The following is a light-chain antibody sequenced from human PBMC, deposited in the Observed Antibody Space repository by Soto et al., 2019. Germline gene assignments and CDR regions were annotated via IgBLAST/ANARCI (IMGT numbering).Light chain of an antibody. CDR3: QQYGSSPIT. CDR1: QSITSSY. CDR2: GSS. V-gene: IGKV3-20*01. J-gene: IGKJ5*01. Sequence: EIVLTQSPGTLSLSPGERATLSCRASQSITSSYLAWYQQKPGQAPRLLIYGSSSRATGIPDRFSGSGSGTDFTLTVSRLEPEDFAVYYCQQYGSSPITFGQGTRLEIK.